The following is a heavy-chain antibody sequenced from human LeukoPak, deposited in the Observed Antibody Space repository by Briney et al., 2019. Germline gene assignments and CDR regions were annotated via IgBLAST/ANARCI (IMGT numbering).Heavy chain of an antibody. CDR3: ARGLLLVDIVATIVGVPRQNDAFDI. CDR2: INHSGST. J-gene: IGHJ3*02. CDR1: GGSVSSGSYY. D-gene: IGHD5-12*01. V-gene: IGHV4-39*07. Sequence: SETLSLTCTVSGGSVSSGSYYWSWIRQPPGKGLEWIGEINHSGSTNYNPSLKSRVTISVDTSKNQFSLKLSSVTAADTAVYYCARGLLLVDIVATIVGVPRQNDAFDIWGQGTMVTVSS.